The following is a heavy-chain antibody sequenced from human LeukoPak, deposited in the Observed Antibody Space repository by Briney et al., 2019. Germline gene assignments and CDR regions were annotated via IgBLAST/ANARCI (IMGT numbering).Heavy chain of an antibody. Sequence: GGSLRLSCAASGFTFSSYSMNWVRQAPGKGLEWVSYISSSSSTIYYADSVKGRFTISRDNAKNSLYLQMNSLRAGDTAVYYCARGGSSGSMIYWGQGTLVTVPS. CDR1: GFTFSSYS. J-gene: IGHJ4*02. D-gene: IGHD3-22*01. CDR3: ARGGSSGSMIY. CDR2: ISSSSSTI. V-gene: IGHV3-48*01.